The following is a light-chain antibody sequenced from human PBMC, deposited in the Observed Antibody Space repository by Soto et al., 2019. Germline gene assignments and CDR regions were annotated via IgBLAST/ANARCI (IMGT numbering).Light chain of an antibody. V-gene: IGKV1-9*01. CDR2: DSS. CDR3: QQLSHYPYT. CDR1: YAISGS. Sequence: DIQLTQSQSFLSASVEDRVTISCRASYAISGSLAWYQQEPGKPPKLLIYDSSTLQTGVPSRFTGSGSGRKFTLTISGLQFGDFATYFCQQLSHYPYTFGQGTKLEI. J-gene: IGKJ2*01.